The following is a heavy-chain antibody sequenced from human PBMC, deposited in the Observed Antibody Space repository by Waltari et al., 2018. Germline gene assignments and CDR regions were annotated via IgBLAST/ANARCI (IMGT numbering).Heavy chain of an antibody. V-gene: IGHV4-38-2*01. CDR1: GYSISSGYY. CDR3: ARGQQRNYDFWSGYYPANWFDP. Sequence: QVQLQESGPGLVKPSETLSLTCAVSGYSISSGYYWGWIRQPPGKGLEWIGSIYHSGSTSYNPSLKSRVTISVDTSKNQFSLKLSSVTAADTAVYYCARGQQRNYDFWSGYYPANWFDPWGQGTLVTVSS. J-gene: IGHJ5*02. CDR2: IYHSGST. D-gene: IGHD3-3*01.